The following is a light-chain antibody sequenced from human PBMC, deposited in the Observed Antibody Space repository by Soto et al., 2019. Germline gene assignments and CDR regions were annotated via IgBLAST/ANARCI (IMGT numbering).Light chain of an antibody. CDR3: QQYGSSGT. CDR1: QSVSDN. CDR2: AAS. J-gene: IGKJ1*01. Sequence: EIVLTQSPATLSLSPGERATLSCRASQSVSDNLAWYQQKPGQAPRLLIYAASSRATGIPDRFSGSGSGTDFTLTISRLEPEDFAVYYCQQYGSSGTFGQGTKVDI. V-gene: IGKV3-20*01.